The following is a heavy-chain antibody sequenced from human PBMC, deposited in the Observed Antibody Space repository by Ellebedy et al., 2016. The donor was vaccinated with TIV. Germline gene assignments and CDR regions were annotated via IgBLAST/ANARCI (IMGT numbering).Heavy chain of an antibody. CDR2: IKQDGSEK. CDR3: AIRGRY. J-gene: IGHJ4*02. Sequence: GESLKISCAASGFTFTTYWMSWVRQAPGKGLEWVANIKQDGSEKYYVDSVKGRFTISRDNAKNSLYLQMNSLRAEDTAVYYCAIRGRYWGQGTLVTVSS. V-gene: IGHV3-7*03. D-gene: IGHD3-10*01. CDR1: GFTFTTYW.